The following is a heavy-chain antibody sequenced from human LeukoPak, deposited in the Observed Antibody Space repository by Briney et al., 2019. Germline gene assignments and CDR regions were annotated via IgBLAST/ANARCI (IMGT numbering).Heavy chain of an antibody. CDR2: INWNGGST. J-gene: IGHJ5*02. D-gene: IGHD6-13*01. CDR3: ARVLGAWQQLAPFDP. CDR1: GFTFDDYG. Sequence: GGSLRLSCAVSGFTFDDYGMSWVRQAPGKGLEWVSHINWNGGSTGYADSVKGRFTISRDDAKNSLYLQMNSLRAEDTAVYYCARVLGAWQQLAPFDPWGQGTLVTVSS. V-gene: IGHV3-20*04.